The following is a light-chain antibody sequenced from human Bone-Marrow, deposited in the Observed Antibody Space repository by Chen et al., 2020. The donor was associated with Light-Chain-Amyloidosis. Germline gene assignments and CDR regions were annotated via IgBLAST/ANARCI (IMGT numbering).Light chain of an antibody. CDR1: QCISSD. V-gene: IGKV1-39*01. Sequence: DIQMTQSPSFLAASVGDRVTITCRASQCISSDLNWYQLKSGRAPKPLIYATSSLQSGVPPKFSGSGSGTDFTLTISSLQPEDFATYYCQQSYSSPLTFGGGTKVEI. CDR2: ATS. J-gene: IGKJ4*01. CDR3: QQSYSSPLT.